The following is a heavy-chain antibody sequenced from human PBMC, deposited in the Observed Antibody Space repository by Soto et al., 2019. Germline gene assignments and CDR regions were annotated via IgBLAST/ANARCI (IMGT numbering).Heavy chain of an antibody. CDR2: IYYSGST. CDR3: ARSPITGTTLPDY. V-gene: IGHV4-61*01. Sequence: PSETLSLTCTVSGGSVSSGSYYWSWIRQPPGKGLEWIGYIYYSGSTNYNPSLKSRVTISVDTSKNQFSLKLSSVTAADTAVYYCARSPITGTTLPDYWGQGTQVTVSS. J-gene: IGHJ4*02. CDR1: GGSVSSGSYY. D-gene: IGHD1-7*01.